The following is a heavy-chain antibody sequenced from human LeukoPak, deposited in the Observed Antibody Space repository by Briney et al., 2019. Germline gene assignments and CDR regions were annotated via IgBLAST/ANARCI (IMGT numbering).Heavy chain of an antibody. Sequence: ASVKVSCKASGGTFSSYAISWVRQAPGQGLEWMGGIIPIFGTANYAQKFQGRVTITADESTSSAYMELSSLRSEDTAVYYCARGNYGDYAFDYWGQGTLVTVSS. CDR2: IIPIFGTA. CDR3: ARGNYGDYAFDY. D-gene: IGHD4-17*01. J-gene: IGHJ4*02. CDR1: GGTFSSYA. V-gene: IGHV1-69*13.